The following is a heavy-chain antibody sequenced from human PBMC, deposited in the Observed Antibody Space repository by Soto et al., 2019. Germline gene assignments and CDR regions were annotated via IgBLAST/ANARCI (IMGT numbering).Heavy chain of an antibody. CDR3: AGEVAEAEYYYYLDC. D-gene: IGHD6-19*01. Sequence: QVQLVQSGAEVKKPGSSVKVSCKASGGTFSSYTISWVRQAPGQGLEWMGRIIPILGIANYAQKFQGRVTITADKSPSAVYIELTGTRSDDTALHYFAGEVAEAEYYYYLDCLGKGTTVTVSS. J-gene: IGHJ6*03. CDR1: GGTFSSYT. V-gene: IGHV1-69*08. CDR2: IIPILGIA.